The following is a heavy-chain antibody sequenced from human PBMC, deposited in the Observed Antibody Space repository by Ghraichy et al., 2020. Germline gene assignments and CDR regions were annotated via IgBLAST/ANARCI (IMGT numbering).Heavy chain of an antibody. D-gene: IGHD3-22*01. CDR3: AGTYDSSGYYPLGAFDI. CDR2: IYYSGST. Sequence: LNISCTVSGGSISSYYWSWIRQPPGKGLEWIGYIYYSGSTNYNPSLKSRVTISVDTSKNQFSLKLSSVTAADTAVYYCAGTYDSSGYYPLGAFDIWGQGTMVTVSS. J-gene: IGHJ3*02. V-gene: IGHV4-59*01. CDR1: GGSISSYY.